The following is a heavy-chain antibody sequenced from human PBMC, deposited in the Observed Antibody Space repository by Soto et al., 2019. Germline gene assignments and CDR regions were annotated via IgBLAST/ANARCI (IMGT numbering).Heavy chain of an antibody. CDR1: GFTFSSYA. V-gene: IGHV3-23*01. D-gene: IGHD4-17*01. CDR2: ISGSGGST. Sequence: EVQLLESGGGLVQPGGSLRLSCAASGFTFSSYAMSWVRQAPGKGLEWVSAISGSGGSTYYADSVKGRFTISRDNSKNTLYLQMNSLRAEETAGYYCAKAQARRYGDYLYYFDYLGQGTLVTVSS. J-gene: IGHJ4*02. CDR3: AKAQARRYGDYLYYFDY.